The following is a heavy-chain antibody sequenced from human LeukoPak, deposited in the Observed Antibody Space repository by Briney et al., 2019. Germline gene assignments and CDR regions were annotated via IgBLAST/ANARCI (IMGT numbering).Heavy chain of an antibody. Sequence: GGSLILSRAASGFTFSSYSMSWVRQAPGKGLEWVAYISSSSSTLHYADPVKGRFTISGDNAKNSLYLQMNSLGDEDTAVYYCARDGRPFDIWGQGTMVTVSS. CDR2: ISSSSSTL. CDR3: ARDGRPFDI. CDR1: GFTFSSYS. J-gene: IGHJ3*02. V-gene: IGHV3-48*02.